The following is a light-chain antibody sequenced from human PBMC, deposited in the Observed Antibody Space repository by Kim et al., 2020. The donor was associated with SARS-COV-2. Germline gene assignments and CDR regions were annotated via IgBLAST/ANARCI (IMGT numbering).Light chain of an antibody. Sequence: QSALTQPASVSGSPGQSITISCTGTSNDIGDYDYVSWYQQHPGKAPKLLIYDVTNRPSGVSNRFSGSKSGNTASLTISGLQTEDEADYYCSSFTTSSNTDYVFGIGTKVTVL. V-gene: IGLV2-14*03. J-gene: IGLJ1*01. CDR1: SNDIGDYDY. CDR2: DVT. CDR3: SSFTTSSNTDYV.